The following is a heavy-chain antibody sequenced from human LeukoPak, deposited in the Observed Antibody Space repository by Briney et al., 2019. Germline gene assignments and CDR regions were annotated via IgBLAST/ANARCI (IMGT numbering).Heavy chain of an antibody. D-gene: IGHD2-15*01. CDR1: GFTFSSYW. V-gene: IGHV3-7*03. CDR2: IKEDGSEK. Sequence: QPGGSLRLSCAASGFTFSSYWMSWVRQAPGKGLEWVANIKEDGSEKYYEDSVKGRFTISRDNAKNSLYLQMNSLRAEDTAVYYCARNVGWFRFDYWGQGTLVTVSS. CDR3: ARNVGWFRFDY. J-gene: IGHJ4*02.